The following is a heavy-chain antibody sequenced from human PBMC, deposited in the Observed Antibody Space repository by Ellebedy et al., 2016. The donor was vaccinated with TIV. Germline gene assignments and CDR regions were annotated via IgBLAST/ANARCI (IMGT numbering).Heavy chain of an antibody. Sequence: SETLSLXXTVSGGSVNTGGYYWTWIRQHPGKGLELIGYINHSGSTYYNSSLKSRLIISVDTSKNHFSLQLSSVTASDTAVYYCGQFGPRANYAMDVWGQGTTVTVSS. CDR2: INHSGST. CDR1: GGSVNTGGYY. D-gene: IGHD3-10*01. CDR3: GQFGPRANYAMDV. J-gene: IGHJ6*02. V-gene: IGHV4-30-4*08.